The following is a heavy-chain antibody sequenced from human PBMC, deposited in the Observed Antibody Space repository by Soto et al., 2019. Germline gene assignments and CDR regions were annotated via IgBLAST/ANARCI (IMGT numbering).Heavy chain of an antibody. D-gene: IGHD3-10*01. V-gene: IGHV4-59*01. Sequence: QVQLQESGPGLVKPSETLSLTCTVSGGSISSYYWSWIRQPPGQGLEWIGYIYYSGSTNYNPSLKSRVTISVDTSKSQFSLKLSSVTAADTAVYYCAREGSGNPHYYYYGMDVWGQGTTVTVSS. J-gene: IGHJ6*02. CDR2: IYYSGST. CDR1: GGSISSYY. CDR3: AREGSGNPHYYYYGMDV.